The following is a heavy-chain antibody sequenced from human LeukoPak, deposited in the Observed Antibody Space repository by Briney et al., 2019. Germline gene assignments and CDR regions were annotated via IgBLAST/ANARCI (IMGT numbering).Heavy chain of an antibody. J-gene: IGHJ4*02. D-gene: IGHD5-12*01. CDR2: VYYSGST. Sequence: SETLSLTCTVSGASVSSGGSYWGWIRQPPGKGLEWIGYVYYSGSTHYNPSLKSRVTISLDMSKNQFSLKLTSVTAADTAVYYGARAPADSGSLAYWGQGTLVAVSS. CDR3: ARAPADSGSLAY. V-gene: IGHV4-30-4*01. CDR1: GASVSSGGSY.